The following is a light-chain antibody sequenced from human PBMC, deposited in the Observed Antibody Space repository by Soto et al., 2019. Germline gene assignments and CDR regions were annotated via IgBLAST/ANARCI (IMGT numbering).Light chain of an antibody. V-gene: IGLV1-47*01. CDR3: AAWDDSLSGSFV. CDR1: SSNIGSNY. Sequence: QSVLTQPPSASGTPGQRVAMSCSGISSNIGSNYVYWYQQLPGTAPKLLIYRDNQRPSGVPDRFSGSKSGTSASLAISGLRSEDEADYYCAAWDDSLSGSFVFGTGTKVTVL. J-gene: IGLJ1*01. CDR2: RDN.